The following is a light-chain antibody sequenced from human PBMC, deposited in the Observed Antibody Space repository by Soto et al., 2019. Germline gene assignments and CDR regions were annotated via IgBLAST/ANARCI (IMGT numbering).Light chain of an antibody. V-gene: IGKV3-15*01. J-gene: IGKJ2*01. CDR1: QTVHSN. Sequence: EIVMTQSPANLSVSPGGRATLSCRASQTVHSNLAWYQHKSGQAPRLLIYGATTRATGIPARISGSGSGTEFTLTITSLQSEDSAVYFGHQYNDWPVYTFGPGNKLEIK. CDR3: HQYNDWPVYT. CDR2: GAT.